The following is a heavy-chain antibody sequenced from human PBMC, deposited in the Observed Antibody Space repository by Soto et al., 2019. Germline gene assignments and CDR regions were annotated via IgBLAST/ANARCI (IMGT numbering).Heavy chain of an antibody. CDR3: ARDKGDGAGSSYGY. CDR1: GYTFSSYG. D-gene: IGHD3-10*01. V-gene: IGHV1-18*01. Sequence: QVQLVQSGAEVKKPGASVKVSCKASGYTFSSYGISWVRQAPGQGLEWMGWISAYNGNTNYAQKLQGRVTMTPDTSTSTANRDLRSLRSDDTAIYDCARDKGDGAGSSYGYWGQGTMVTVSS. J-gene: IGHJ4*02. CDR2: ISAYNGNT.